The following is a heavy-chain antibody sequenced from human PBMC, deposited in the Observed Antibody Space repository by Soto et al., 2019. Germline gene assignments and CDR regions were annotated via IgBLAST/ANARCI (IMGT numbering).Heavy chain of an antibody. V-gene: IGHV3-33*01. J-gene: IGHJ4*02. CDR2: IWYDGSNK. Sequence: QVQLVESGGGVVQPGRSLRLSCAASGFTFSSYGMHWVRQAPGKGLEWVAVIWYDGSNKYYADSVKGRFTISRDNSKNTLYLQMNSLIAEDTAVYYCARDPHKYPPELDYWGQGTLVTVSS. D-gene: IGHD2-2*01. CDR3: ARDPHKYPPELDY. CDR1: GFTFSSYG.